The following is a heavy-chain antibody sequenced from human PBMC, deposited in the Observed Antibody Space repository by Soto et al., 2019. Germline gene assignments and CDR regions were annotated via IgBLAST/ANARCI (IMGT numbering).Heavy chain of an antibody. Sequence: ASVKVSCKASGYTFTGYYMHWVRQAPGQGLEWMGWINPNSGGTNYAQKFQGRVTMTRDTSISTAYMELSRLRSDDTAVYYCASSDSSGYYLYPQYYYYYGMDVWGQGTTVTVS. CDR2: INPNSGGT. D-gene: IGHD3-22*01. CDR3: ASSDSSGYYLYPQYYYYYGMDV. V-gene: IGHV1-2*02. CDR1: GYTFTGYY. J-gene: IGHJ6*02.